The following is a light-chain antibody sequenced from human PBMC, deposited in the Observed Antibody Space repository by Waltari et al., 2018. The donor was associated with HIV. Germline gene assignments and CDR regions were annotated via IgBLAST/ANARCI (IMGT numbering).Light chain of an antibody. V-gene: IGKV3-15*01. J-gene: IGKJ1*01. CDR3: QQYYNWPPTWT. Sequence: EIVMTQSPATLSVSPGERATLSCRASQSVTSNLAWHQQRPGQAPRLLISGASTRATDIPARFSGSGSGTEFTLTISSLQSEDFAVYYCQQYYNWPPTWTFGQGTRVEIK. CDR2: GAS. CDR1: QSVTSN.